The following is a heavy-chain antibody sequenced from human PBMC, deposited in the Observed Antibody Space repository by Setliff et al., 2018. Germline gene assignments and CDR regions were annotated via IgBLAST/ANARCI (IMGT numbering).Heavy chain of an antibody. V-gene: IGHV1-2*02. CDR1: GYIFRDYY. D-gene: IGHD3-9*01. CDR3: AGPFDVGPYPRPIDGLDL. CDR2: INPNSGGR. J-gene: IGHJ3*01. Sequence: ASVKVSCKASGYIFRDYYIHWVRQAPGQGLEWMGWINPNSGGREYAEAFQGRVTMTGDTSIRTAFMELSGLTSDDTAIYYCAGPFDVGPYPRPIDGLDLWGQGTRVTVSS.